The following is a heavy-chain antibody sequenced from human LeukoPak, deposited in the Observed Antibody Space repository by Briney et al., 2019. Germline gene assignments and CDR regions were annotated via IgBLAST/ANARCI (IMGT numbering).Heavy chain of an antibody. V-gene: IGHV4-4*07. CDR1: GGSISSYH. Sequence: SQTLSLTCTVSGGSISSYHWSWIRQPAGKGLEWIGRIYTSGSTNYNPSLKSRVTMSVDTSKNQFSLKLSSVTAADTAVYYCARGQGDYKPPYFDYWGQGTLATVSS. CDR3: ARGQGDYKPPYFDY. J-gene: IGHJ4*02. D-gene: IGHD4-17*01. CDR2: IYTSGST.